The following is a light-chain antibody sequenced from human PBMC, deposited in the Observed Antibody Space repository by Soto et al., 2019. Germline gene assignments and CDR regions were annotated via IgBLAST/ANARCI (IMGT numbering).Light chain of an antibody. CDR1: SSDVGGYDY. J-gene: IGLJ2*01. V-gene: IGLV2-8*01. CDR2: EVN. Sequence: QSALTQPPSASGSPGQSVTISCTGTSSDVGGYDYVSWYRQHPGKVPKLMIYEVNKRPSGVPDRFSGSKSGNTASLTVSGLQAEDEADYYCSSYAGSNNLLFGGGTKLTVL. CDR3: SSYAGSNNLL.